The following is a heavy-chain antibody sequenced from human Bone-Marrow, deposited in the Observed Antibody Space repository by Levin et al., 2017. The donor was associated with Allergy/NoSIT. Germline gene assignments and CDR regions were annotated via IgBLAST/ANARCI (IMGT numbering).Heavy chain of an antibody. V-gene: IGHV6-1*01. Sequence: PSETLSLTCAISGDSVSSNSAAWNWIRQSPSRGLEWLGRTYYRSKWYNDYAVSVKSRITINPDTSKNQFSLQLNSVTPEDTAVYYCARVIYSSSFDLVEGSYYFDYWGQGTLVTVSS. CDR2: TYYRSKWYN. CDR1: GDSVSSNSAA. CDR3: ARVIYSSSFDLVEGSYYFDY. D-gene: IGHD6-6*01. J-gene: IGHJ4*02.